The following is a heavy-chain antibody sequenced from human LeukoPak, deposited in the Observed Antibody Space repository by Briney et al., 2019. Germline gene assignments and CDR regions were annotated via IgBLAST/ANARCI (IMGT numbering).Heavy chain of an antibody. J-gene: IGHJ4*02. CDR1: GFIFSDDN. V-gene: IGHV3-74*01. Sequence: PGGSLRLSCAASGFIFSDDNMNWVRQAPGKGLVWVSRIASDGSSTTYADSVKGRFSISRDNAKNTLYLQMNSLRVEDTAVYYCARGRPHGNDYWGQGTLVTVSS. CDR3: ARGRPHGNDY. CDR2: IASDGSST. D-gene: IGHD4-23*01.